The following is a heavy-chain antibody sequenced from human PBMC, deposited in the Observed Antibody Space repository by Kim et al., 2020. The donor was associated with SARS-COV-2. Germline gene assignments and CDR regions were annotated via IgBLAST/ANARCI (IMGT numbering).Heavy chain of an antibody. CDR1: GFTFSDYY. V-gene: IGHV3-11*01. J-gene: IGHJ6*03. CDR3: ARPWRSTSCYYNYLDV. CDR2: ISGSGSTI. Sequence: GGSLRLSCAASGFTFSDYYMSWIRQAPGKGLEWISYISGSGSTIYYADSVKGRFTISRDNATNSLYLQMNSLRAEDTAVYYCARPWRSTSCYYNYLDVWGKGTTGTVSS. D-gene: IGHD2-2*01.